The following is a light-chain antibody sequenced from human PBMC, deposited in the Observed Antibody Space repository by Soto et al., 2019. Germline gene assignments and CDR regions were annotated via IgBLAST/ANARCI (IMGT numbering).Light chain of an antibody. J-gene: IGKJ4*01. Sequence: EIVLTQSPGTLSLSPGERATLSCRASQSVNSKYLAWYQQKPGQAPRLVIFGASNRATGLPDRFSGSGSGTDFTVTISRLEPEDFAFYYCHHYGSSFGGGTKVEIK. CDR2: GAS. V-gene: IGKV3-20*01. CDR3: HHYGSS. CDR1: QSVNSKY.